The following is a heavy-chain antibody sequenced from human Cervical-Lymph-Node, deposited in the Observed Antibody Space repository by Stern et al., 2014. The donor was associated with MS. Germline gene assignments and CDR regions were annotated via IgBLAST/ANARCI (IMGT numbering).Heavy chain of an antibody. J-gene: IGHJ4*02. Sequence: QVTLKESGPTVVKPTQTLTLTCALSGFSIRTNGVGVGWIRQPPGKALEWLGVIYWDDDKRYSPSLNSRLTITRDTSKNQVVLTMTNMDPADTATYYCAHSRDGFLSYFFDYWGQGTLVIVSS. CDR3: AHSRDGFLSYFFDY. V-gene: IGHV2-5*02. CDR1: GFSIRTNGVG. D-gene: IGHD5-24*01. CDR2: IYWDDDK.